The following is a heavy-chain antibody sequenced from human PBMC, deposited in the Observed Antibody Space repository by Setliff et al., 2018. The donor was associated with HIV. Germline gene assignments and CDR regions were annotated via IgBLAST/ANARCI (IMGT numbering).Heavy chain of an antibody. CDR2: INSGNGNI. CDR3: ARAPDIVVVPAARFDP. D-gene: IGHD2-2*01. V-gene: IGHV1-3*04. CDR1: GYTFTNYA. Sequence: ASVKVSCKASGYTFTNYAMHWVRQAPGQRLEWMGWINSGNGNIKYSQKFQGRVTITRDTSASTAYMELSSLRSEDTAVYYCARAPDIVVVPAARFDPWGQGTLVTVSS. J-gene: IGHJ5*02.